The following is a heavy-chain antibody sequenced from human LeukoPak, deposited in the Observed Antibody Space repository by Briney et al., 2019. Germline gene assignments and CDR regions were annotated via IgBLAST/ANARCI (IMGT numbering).Heavy chain of an antibody. D-gene: IGHD6-25*01. CDR2: INPNSGGT. V-gene: IGHV1-2*04. J-gene: IGHJ6*02. CDR1: GYTFTGYY. Sequence: ASVKVSCKASGYTFTGYYMHWVRQAPGQGLEWMGWINPNSGGTNYAQKFQGWVTVTRDTSISTAYMELSRLRSDDTAVYYCARWGPTAAVDYSYYYGMDVWGQGTTVTVPS. CDR3: ARWGPTAAVDYSYYYGMDV.